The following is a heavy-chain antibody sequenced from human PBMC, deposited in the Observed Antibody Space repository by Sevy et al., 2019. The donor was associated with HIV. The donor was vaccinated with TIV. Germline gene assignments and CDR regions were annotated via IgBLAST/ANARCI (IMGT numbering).Heavy chain of an antibody. Sequence: GGSLRLSCAASGFTFSSYWMHWVRQAPGKGLVWVSRINSDGCSTSYADSVKGRFTISRDNAKNTLYLQMNSLRAEDTAVYYCARAGYSYGYGFDYWGQGTLVTVSS. D-gene: IGHD5-18*01. CDR2: INSDGCST. CDR1: GFTFSSYW. J-gene: IGHJ4*02. CDR3: ARAGYSYGYGFDY. V-gene: IGHV3-74*01.